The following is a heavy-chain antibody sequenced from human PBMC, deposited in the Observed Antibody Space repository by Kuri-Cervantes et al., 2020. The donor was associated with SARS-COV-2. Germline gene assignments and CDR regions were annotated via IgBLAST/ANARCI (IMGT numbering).Heavy chain of an antibody. CDR1: GASISSSSYY. CDR2: IYESGGT. CDR3: ARQCAFDRFHK. D-gene: IGHD3-9*01. Sequence: SETLSLTCTVSGASISSSSYYWGWIRPSPGKGLEWLGRIYESGGTYYSSSLKSRLRLSVDTSKDQFSLKLTSVTAADTAKYYCARQCAFDRFHKWGQGTQVTVSS. J-gene: IGHJ4*02. V-gene: IGHV4-39*01.